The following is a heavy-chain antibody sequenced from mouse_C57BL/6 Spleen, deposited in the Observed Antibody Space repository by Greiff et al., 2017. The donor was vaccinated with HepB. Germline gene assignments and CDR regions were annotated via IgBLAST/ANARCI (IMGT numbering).Heavy chain of an antibody. CDR3: ARLGDGYYAWFAY. Sequence: VQVVESGAELVRPGTSVKVSCKASGYAFTNYLIEWVKQRPGQGLEWIGVINPGSGGTIYNEKFKGKATLTADKSSSTAYMQLSSLTSEDSAVYFCARLGDGYYAWFAYWGQGTLVTVSA. D-gene: IGHD2-3*01. J-gene: IGHJ3*01. CDR1: GYAFTNYL. CDR2: INPGSGGT. V-gene: IGHV1-54*01.